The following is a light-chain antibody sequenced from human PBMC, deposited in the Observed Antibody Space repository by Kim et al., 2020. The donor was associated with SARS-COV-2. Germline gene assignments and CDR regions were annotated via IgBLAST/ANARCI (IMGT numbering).Light chain of an antibody. CDR2: EVT. CDR3: SSFTDSTTVI. V-gene: IGLV2-18*02. Sequence: GRSGTIACTGTRSDIGGYDRVSWYQQSPGTAPKLLIYEVTNRPSGVPDRFSGSKSGSTASLTIAGLLTEDEADYYCSSFTDSTTVIFGGGTQLTVL. J-gene: IGLJ2*01. CDR1: RSDIGGYDR.